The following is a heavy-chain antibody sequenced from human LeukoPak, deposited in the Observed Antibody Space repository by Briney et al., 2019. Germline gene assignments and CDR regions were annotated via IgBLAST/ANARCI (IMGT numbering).Heavy chain of an antibody. V-gene: IGHV3-7*01. CDR2: INQGGSDK. D-gene: IGHD1-14*01. CDR3: TRDRSRAEDD. Sequence: GGSLRLSFAASGFTFSDHWMSWLRQAAGKGLDGVANINQGGSDKYYVDSVKGRFTISRDNANNLLYLQMNSLRGEDTAVYYCTRDRSRAEDDWGQGTLVTVSS. J-gene: IGHJ4*02. CDR1: GFTFSDHW.